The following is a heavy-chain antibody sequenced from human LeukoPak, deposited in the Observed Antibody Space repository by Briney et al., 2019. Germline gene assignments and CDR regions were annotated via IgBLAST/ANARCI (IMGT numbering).Heavy chain of an antibody. Sequence: PSETLSLTCTVSGGSISSGGYYWSWIRQPPGKGLEWIGYIYHSGSTYYNPSLKSRVTISVDRSKNQFSLKLSSVTAADTAVYYCAREPAAHSEYSSSSITFDIWGQGTMVTISS. D-gene: IGHD6-6*01. CDR1: GGSISSGGYY. CDR2: IYHSGST. J-gene: IGHJ3*02. CDR3: AREPAAHSEYSSSSITFDI. V-gene: IGHV4-30-2*01.